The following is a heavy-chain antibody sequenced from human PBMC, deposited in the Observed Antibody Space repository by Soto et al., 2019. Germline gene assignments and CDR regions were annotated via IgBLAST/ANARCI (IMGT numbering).Heavy chain of an antibody. Sequence: PSETLSLTCAVYGGSFRGYYWSWIRQHPGKGLEWIGEINHSGSTNYNPSLKSRVTISVDTSKNQFSLKLSSVTAADTAVYYCARCSYYYDSSGYYPYYFDHWGQGTLVTVSS. CDR1: GGSFRGYY. V-gene: IGHV4-34*01. J-gene: IGHJ4*02. D-gene: IGHD3-22*01. CDR3: ARCSYYYDSSGYYPYYFDH. CDR2: INHSGST.